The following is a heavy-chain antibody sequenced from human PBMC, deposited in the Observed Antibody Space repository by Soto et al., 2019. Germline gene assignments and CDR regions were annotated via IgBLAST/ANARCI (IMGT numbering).Heavy chain of an antibody. D-gene: IGHD3-22*01. CDR1: GGLFSSYP. CDR2: IIPVFQTA. CDR3: ARSGSGYTWFNEF. J-gene: IGHJ4*02. Sequence: QEQLVQSGAEVKKPGSSVKVSCKASGGLFSSYPISWVRQVPGQGLEWMGGIIPVFQTAYYTQRFQGRAMITADESTNTAYMELSRLRSADTAIQSCARSGSGYTWFNEFWGQGKMVTVSS. V-gene: IGHV1-69*01.